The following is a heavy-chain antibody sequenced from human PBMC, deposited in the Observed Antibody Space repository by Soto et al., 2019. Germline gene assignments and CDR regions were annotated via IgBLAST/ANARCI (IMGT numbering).Heavy chain of an antibody. CDR1: GGSISGSY. D-gene: IGHD5-18*01. Sequence: PSETLSLTCSVSGGSISGSYWSWIRQSPGKGLEWLGYVYYTGSTNYSPSLRSRVSISVDTSKNEFSLRLSPVTAADTAVYFCARGKPSGYRFGPRNFFYYGLDVWGPGTTVTVSS. J-gene: IGHJ6*02. CDR2: VYYTGST. CDR3: ARGKPSGYRFGPRNFFYYGLDV. V-gene: IGHV4-59*12.